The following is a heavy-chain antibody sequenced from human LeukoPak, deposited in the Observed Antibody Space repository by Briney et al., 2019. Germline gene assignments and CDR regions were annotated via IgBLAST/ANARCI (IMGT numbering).Heavy chain of an antibody. CDR1: GGSISSGDYY. D-gene: IGHD3-22*01. CDR2: MYYSGST. Sequence: ASQALSLTCTVSGGSISSGDYYWSWIRQPPGKGLEWIAYMYYSGSTYYNPSLKSRVTMSADTSKNQLSLKLSSVTAADTAVYYCARPYYYDSRIDPWGQGILVTVSS. CDR3: ARPYYYDSRIDP. J-gene: IGHJ5*02. V-gene: IGHV4-30-4*01.